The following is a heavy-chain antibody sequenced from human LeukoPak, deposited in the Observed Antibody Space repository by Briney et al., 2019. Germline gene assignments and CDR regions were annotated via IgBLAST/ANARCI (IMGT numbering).Heavy chain of an antibody. Sequence: PGRSLRLSCAASGFTFSSYGMHWVRQAPGKGLEGVAVISYDGSNKYYADSVKGRFTISRDNSKNTLYLQMNSLRAEDTAVYYCAKAGLWFGELPVSFDYWGQGTLVTVSS. CDR3: AKAGLWFGELPVSFDY. D-gene: IGHD3-10*01. CDR2: ISYDGSNK. V-gene: IGHV3-30*18. J-gene: IGHJ4*02. CDR1: GFTFSSYG.